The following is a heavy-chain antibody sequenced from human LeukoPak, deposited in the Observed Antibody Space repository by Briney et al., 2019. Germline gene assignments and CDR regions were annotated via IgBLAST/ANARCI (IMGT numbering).Heavy chain of an antibody. J-gene: IGHJ4*02. CDR1: GYIFTSYG. CDR3: ARDSALRTRGVPADY. Sequence: ASVKVSCKASGYIFTSYGIIWVRQAPGQGLQWMGWISAHNGNTNYAQKLQGRVTMTTDTSTSTAYMELRSLRSDDTAVYYCARDSALRTRGVPADYWGQGTLVTVSS. CDR2: ISAHNGNT. V-gene: IGHV1-18*01. D-gene: IGHD2-2*01.